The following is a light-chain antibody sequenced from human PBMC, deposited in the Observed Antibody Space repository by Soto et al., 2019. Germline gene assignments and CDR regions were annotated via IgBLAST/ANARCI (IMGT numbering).Light chain of an antibody. J-gene: IGKJ1*01. CDR2: GAS. Sequence: DIQLTQSPPTLSASVGDRVTITCRASQSIRYYLAWYQQMPGKAPKLLIYGASSLQSGVPSRFSGSGSGTEVSLTISSLQPDDFETYFCQHHNSYSQTFGQGTKVEI. CDR3: QHHNSYSQT. V-gene: IGKV1-5*01. CDR1: QSIRYY.